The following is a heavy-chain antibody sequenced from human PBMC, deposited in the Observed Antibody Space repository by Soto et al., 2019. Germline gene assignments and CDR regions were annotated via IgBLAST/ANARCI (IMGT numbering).Heavy chain of an antibody. CDR1: GGSISSGGYY. CDR2: IYYSGST. Sequence: SETLSLTCTVSGGSISSGGYYWSWIRQHQGKGLEWIGYIYYSGSTYYNPSIKSRVTISVDTSKNEFSLKLSSVTAADTAVYYCARVLVATRRHLDYMDLWGQGTMVTVSS. D-gene: IGHD5-12*01. V-gene: IGHV4-31*03. CDR3: ARVLVATRRHLDYMDL. J-gene: IGHJ6*02.